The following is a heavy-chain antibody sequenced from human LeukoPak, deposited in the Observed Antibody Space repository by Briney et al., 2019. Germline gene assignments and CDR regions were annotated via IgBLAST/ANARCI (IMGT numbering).Heavy chain of an antibody. CDR3: GRDSRVAAIYYYYGMDV. Sequence: SVLLSCTVSGDTFSIYYIRWVRQAPGQGLEKMGRIIPILGIANYAQKFQGRVTITADKSTSTAYMELSSLRSEDTAVYYCGRDSRVAAIYYYYGMDVWGQGTTVTVFS. V-gene: IGHV1-69*04. CDR2: IIPILGIA. D-gene: IGHD2-15*01. J-gene: IGHJ6*02. CDR1: GDTFSIYY.